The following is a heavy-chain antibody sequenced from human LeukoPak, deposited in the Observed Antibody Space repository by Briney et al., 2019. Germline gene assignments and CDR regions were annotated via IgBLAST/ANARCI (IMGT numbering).Heavy chain of an antibody. CDR1: GGPISSSNG. Sequence: PSGPLSLPCAVSGGPISSSNGWSWVGHPPGTGLEWIGEFYHSGSTNYNPSLKSRFTISVDKSKNQFSLKLSSVTAADTAVYYCARDILEWPDDFDIWGQGTMVTVSS. J-gene: IGHJ3*02. V-gene: IGHV4-4*02. D-gene: IGHD3-3*01. CDR3: ARDILEWPDDFDI. CDR2: FYHSGST.